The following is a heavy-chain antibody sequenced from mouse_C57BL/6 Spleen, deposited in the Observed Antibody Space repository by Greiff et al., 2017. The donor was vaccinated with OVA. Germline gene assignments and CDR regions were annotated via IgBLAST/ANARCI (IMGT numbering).Heavy chain of an antibody. CDR2: IDPSDSET. Sequence: QVQLQQPGAELVRPGSSVKLSCKASGYTFTSYWMHWVKQRPIQGLEWIGNIDPSDSETHYNQKFKDKATLTVDKSSSTAYMQLSSLTSEDSAVYYCARWGVANYAMDYWGQGTSVTGSS. CDR3: ARWGVANYAMDY. CDR1: GYTFTSYW. D-gene: IGHD1-1*02. V-gene: IGHV1-52*01. J-gene: IGHJ4*01.